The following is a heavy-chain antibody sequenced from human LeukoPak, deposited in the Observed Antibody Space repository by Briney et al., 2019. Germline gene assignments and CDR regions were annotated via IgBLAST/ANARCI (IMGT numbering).Heavy chain of an antibody. D-gene: IGHD1-26*01. V-gene: IGHV3-9*01. CDR2: ISWNSGSI. J-gene: IGHJ4*02. CDR3: AKWDSGSYY. Sequence: GRSLRLSCAASGFTFDDYAMHWVRQAPGKGLEWVSGISWNSGSIGYADSVKGRFTISRDNAKNSLYLQMNSLRAEDTAVYYCAKWDSGSYYWGQGTLVTVSS. CDR1: GFTFDDYA.